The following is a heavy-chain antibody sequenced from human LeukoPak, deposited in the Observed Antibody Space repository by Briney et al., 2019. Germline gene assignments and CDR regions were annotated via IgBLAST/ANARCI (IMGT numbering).Heavy chain of an antibody. Sequence: GGSLRLSCAASGFTFSSYAMTWVRQAPGKGLEWVSAISGSGGSTYYADSVKGRFTISRDNSKNTLYLQMNSLRAEDTAVYYCAKPTTGCSYGGDYWGQGTLVTVSS. CDR1: GFTFSSYA. J-gene: IGHJ4*02. V-gene: IGHV3-23*01. D-gene: IGHD5-18*01. CDR3: AKPTTGCSYGGDY. CDR2: ISGSGGST.